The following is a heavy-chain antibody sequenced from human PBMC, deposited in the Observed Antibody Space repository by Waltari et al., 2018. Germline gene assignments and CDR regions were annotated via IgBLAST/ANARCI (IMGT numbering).Heavy chain of an antibody. V-gene: IGHV1-2*02. CDR1: GYSFTAHY. CDR3: ARDVGKYGDNWYFDI. D-gene: IGHD4-17*01. J-gene: IGHJ2*01. Sequence: QAQLVQSGAEVREPGASVRVSCKASGYSFTAHYMHWVRQAPGQGPEWMGCMDASIGGREYAQTFQGRVTMTRDTSISTVYMELFRLRFDDTAVYYCARDVGKYGDNWYFDIWGRGTLVVVAS. CDR2: MDASIGGR.